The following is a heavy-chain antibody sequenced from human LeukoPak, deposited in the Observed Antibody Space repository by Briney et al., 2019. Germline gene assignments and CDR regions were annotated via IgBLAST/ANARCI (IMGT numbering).Heavy chain of an antibody. J-gene: IGHJ4*02. V-gene: IGHV3-30*18. CDR3: AKDSPAEYSSALDY. CDR2: ISCDGSNK. CDR1: GFTFSSYG. Sequence: GGSLRLSCAASGFTFSSYGMHWVRQAPGKGLEWVAVISCDGSNKYYADSVKGRFTISRDNSKNTLYLQMNSLRAEDTAVYYCAKDSPAEYSSALDYWGQGTLVTVSS. D-gene: IGHD6-6*01.